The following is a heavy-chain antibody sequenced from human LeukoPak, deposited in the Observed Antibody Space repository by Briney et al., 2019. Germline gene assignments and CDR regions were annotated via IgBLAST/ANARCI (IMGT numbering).Heavy chain of an antibody. CDR1: GFTFDDYA. D-gene: IGHD4-17*01. V-gene: IGHV3-9*01. CDR3: ARQRTTVTTLDY. Sequence: PGGSLRLSCAASGFTFDDYAMHWVRQAPGKGLEWVSGISWNSGSIGYADSVKGRFTISRDNAKNSLYLQMNSLRAEDTALYYCARQRTTVTTLDYWGQGTLVTVSS. J-gene: IGHJ4*02. CDR2: ISWNSGSI.